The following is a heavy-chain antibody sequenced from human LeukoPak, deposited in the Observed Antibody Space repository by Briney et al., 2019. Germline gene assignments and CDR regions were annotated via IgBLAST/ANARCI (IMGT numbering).Heavy chain of an antibody. CDR1: GFTFSIYG. V-gene: IGHV3-33*01. CDR2: IWYDGSNK. Sequence: GGSLRLSCASSGFTFSIYGMHWVRQAPGKGLEGVAVIWYDGSNKCYAASVKGRFTISRDNSKNTLYLQMNSLRAEDTAVYYCAGPLSSNVGLLNSWGQGTLVTVSS. CDR3: AGPLSSNVGLLNS. J-gene: IGHJ4*02. D-gene: IGHD6-13*01.